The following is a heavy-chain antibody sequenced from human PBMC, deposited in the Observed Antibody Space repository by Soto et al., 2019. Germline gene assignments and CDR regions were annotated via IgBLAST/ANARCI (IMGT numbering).Heavy chain of an antibody. CDR2: MSDSGPT. D-gene: IGHD6-19*01. CDR1: GGSVTTNYW. CDR3: GMSRGWYPIHS. Sequence: QLQESGPGLVKPSGTLSLTCAVSGGSVTTNYWWGWVRQFPVTGLEWIGDMSDSGPTNYSPSHKSLVTLSEDTSKTQYSLELKSVTAADTALYFCGMSRGWYPIHSWCQGTLVTVSS. J-gene: IGHJ4*02. V-gene: IGHV4-4*02.